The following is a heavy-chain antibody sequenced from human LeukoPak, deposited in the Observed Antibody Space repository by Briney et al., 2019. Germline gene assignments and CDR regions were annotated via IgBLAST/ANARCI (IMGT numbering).Heavy chain of an antibody. CDR3: ASTVDTAMVDLDAFDI. CDR1: GGSISSGSYY. D-gene: IGHD5-18*01. V-gene: IGHV4-61*01. CDR2: IYYSGST. J-gene: IGHJ3*02. Sequence: ASQTLSLTCTVSGGSISSGSYYWSWIRQPPGKGLEWIGYIYYSGSTNYNPSLKSRVTISVDTSKNQFSLKLSSVTAADTAVYYCASTVDTAMVDLDAFDIWGQGTMVTVSS.